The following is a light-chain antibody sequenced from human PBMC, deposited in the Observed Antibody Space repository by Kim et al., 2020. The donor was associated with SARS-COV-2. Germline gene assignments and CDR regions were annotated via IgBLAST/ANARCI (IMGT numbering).Light chain of an antibody. Sequence: QSVLTQPPSASGTPGQRVTISCSGSNSNIGANTVNWYQQFPGTAPKLLIYRNNQRPSGVPDRFSGSKSVTSASLALSGLLSEDEADYYCATWDDSLNAWVFGGGTKLTVL. CDR1: NSNIGANT. CDR3: ATWDDSLNAWV. V-gene: IGLV1-44*01. J-gene: IGLJ3*02. CDR2: RNN.